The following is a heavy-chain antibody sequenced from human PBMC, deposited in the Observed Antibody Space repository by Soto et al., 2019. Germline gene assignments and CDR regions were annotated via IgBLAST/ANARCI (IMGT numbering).Heavy chain of an antibody. J-gene: IGHJ3*02. CDR2: IYWEDDK. CDR1: GYSLSTSGVG. D-gene: IGHD2-15*01. Sequence: QITLKESGPPLVKPTQTLTLTCTFSGYSLSTSGVGVGWIRQPPGKALEWLALIYWEDDKRYSPSLKSRLTISKDTSKNQVALTMTNMDPVDTATYYRSHLLPISRLLGYCRGGSCYSGDAFDIWGQGTMVTVSS. CDR3: SHLLPISRLLGYCRGGSCYSGDAFDI. V-gene: IGHV2-5*02.